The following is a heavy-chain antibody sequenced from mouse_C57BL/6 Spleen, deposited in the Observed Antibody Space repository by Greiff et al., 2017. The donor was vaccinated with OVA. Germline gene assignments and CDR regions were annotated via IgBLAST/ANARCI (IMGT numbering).Heavy chain of an antibody. CDR3: TRGGGYDYDGHWYFDV. CDR2: ISSGGDYI. D-gene: IGHD2-4*01. Sequence: EVKLMESGEGLVKPGGSLKLSCAASGFTFSSYAMSWVRQTPEKRLEWVAYISSGGDYIYYADTVKGRFTISRDNARNTLYLQMSSLKSEDTAMYYCTRGGGYDYDGHWYFDVWGTGTTVTVSS. CDR1: GFTFSSYA. V-gene: IGHV5-9-1*02. J-gene: IGHJ1*03.